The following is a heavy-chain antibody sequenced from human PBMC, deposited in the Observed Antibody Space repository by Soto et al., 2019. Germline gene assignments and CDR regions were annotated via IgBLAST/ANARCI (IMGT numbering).Heavy chain of an antibody. CDR3: ARDGDAYCSNGVCSGPYFDY. CDR2: ISNNCCVK. V-gene: IGHV3-48*02. D-gene: IGHD2-8*01. J-gene: IGHJ4*02. CDR1: GFTFSNYG. Sequence: PGGPLRLSGAASGFTFSNYGINKVRQAPGEGLEWLSHISNNCCVKCYADSVKGRFTSSRDNAKNSLYLQMNSLGDDDTAVYYCARDGDAYCSNGVCSGPYFDYWGRGTLVTVSS.